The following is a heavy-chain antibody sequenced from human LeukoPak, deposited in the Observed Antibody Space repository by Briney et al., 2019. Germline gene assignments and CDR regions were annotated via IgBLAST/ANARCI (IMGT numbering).Heavy chain of an antibody. CDR1: GGSFSGYY. V-gene: IGHV4-34*01. CDR3: ARGYSYGPYY. D-gene: IGHD5-18*01. Sequence: ASETLSLTCAVYGGSFSGYYWSWIRQPPGKGLGWIGEINHSGSTNYNPSLKSRATISVDTSKNQFSLKLSSVTAADTAVYYCARGYSYGPYYWGQGTLVTVSS. CDR2: INHSGST. J-gene: IGHJ4*02.